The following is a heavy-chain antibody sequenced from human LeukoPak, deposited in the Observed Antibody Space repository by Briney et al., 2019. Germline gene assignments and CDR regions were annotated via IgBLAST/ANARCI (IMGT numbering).Heavy chain of an antibody. Sequence: GASVKVSCKASGYTFTGYYMHWVRQAPGQGLEWMGWINPNSGGTNYAQSFQGRLAMTRDTTISTAYMELSRLTSDDTAVYYCASYPRYMSSPPFDYWGQGTLLTVSS. J-gene: IGHJ4*02. V-gene: IGHV1-2*02. CDR3: ASYPRYMSSPPFDY. D-gene: IGHD3-9*01. CDR2: INPNSGGT. CDR1: GYTFTGYY.